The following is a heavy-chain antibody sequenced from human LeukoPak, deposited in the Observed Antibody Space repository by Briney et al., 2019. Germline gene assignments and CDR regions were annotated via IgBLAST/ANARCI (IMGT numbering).Heavy chain of an antibody. J-gene: IGHJ4*02. D-gene: IGHD6-13*01. CDR1: GGSFSGYY. CDR3: ARSYSSSWPFDY. V-gene: IGHV4-34*01. Sequence: SETLSLTCAVYGGSFSGYYWSWIRQPPGKGLEWIGEINRSGSTNYNPSLKSRVTISVDTSKNQFSLKLSSVTAADTAVYYCARSYSSSWPFDYWGQGTLVTVSS. CDR2: INRSGST.